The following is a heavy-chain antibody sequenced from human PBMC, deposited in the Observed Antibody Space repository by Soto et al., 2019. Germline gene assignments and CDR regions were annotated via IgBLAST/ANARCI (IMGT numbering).Heavy chain of an antibody. D-gene: IGHD3-10*01. CDR1: GFTFGTFW. J-gene: IGHJ4*02. Sequence: LSLTCAASGFTFGTFWMNWVRQAPGKGLEWVANIRPDGSNERYVDSVKGRFTISRDDAKNSLYLQMNDLRAEDTAVYYCASFSGTTNYWGQGTLVTVSS. CDR2: IRPDGSNE. V-gene: IGHV3-7*05. CDR3: ASFSGTTNY.